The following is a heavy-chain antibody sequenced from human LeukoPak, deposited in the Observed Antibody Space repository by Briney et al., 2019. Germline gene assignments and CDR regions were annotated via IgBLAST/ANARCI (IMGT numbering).Heavy chain of an antibody. CDR2: INHSGST. CDR3: ARGSRGLRYCTNGVCLRAGAFDY. Sequence: SETLSLTCAVYGGSFSGYYWSWIRQPPGKGLEWIGEINHSGSTNYNPYLTSRVTISVPTTKNKSSLKLSSVTAADTAVFYCARGSRGLRYCTNGVCLRAGAFDYWGQGTLVTVSS. V-gene: IGHV4-34*01. J-gene: IGHJ4*02. CDR1: GGSFSGYY. D-gene: IGHD2-8*01.